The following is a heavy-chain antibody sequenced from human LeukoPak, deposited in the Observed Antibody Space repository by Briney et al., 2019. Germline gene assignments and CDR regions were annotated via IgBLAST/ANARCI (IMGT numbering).Heavy chain of an antibody. CDR2: IYHSGNT. D-gene: IGHD1-1*01. Sequence: SETLSLTCTVSGVSISSGGYYWTWIRQRPGEALEWIGYIYHSGNTYYNPSLMSRIVLSVDTSKSQFSLKVTSVTAADTALYYCARVRKLPLEWDLIDFWGQGTLVTVSS. J-gene: IGHJ4*02. CDR1: GVSISSGGYY. V-gene: IGHV4-31*03. CDR3: ARVRKLPLEWDLIDF.